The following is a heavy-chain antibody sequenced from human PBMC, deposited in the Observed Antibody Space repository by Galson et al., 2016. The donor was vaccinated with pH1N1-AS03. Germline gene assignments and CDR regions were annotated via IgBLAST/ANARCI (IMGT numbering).Heavy chain of an antibody. CDR1: GDSISDGFFY. CDR2: IYPSGNP. D-gene: IGHD5-18*01. Sequence: LSLTCTVSGDSISDGFFYWTWIRQPAGKGLEWIGRIYPSGNPKYNPSLKSRVSISVDTSKNQFSLQLKSVTAADTAVYFCARGHVDTTLAVDCWGQGTPVTVSS. CDR3: ARGHVDTTLAVDC. J-gene: IGHJ4*02. V-gene: IGHV4-61*02.